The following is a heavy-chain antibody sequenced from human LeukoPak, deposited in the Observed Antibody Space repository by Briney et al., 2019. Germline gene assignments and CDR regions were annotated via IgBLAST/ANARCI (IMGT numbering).Heavy chain of an antibody. Sequence: KVSCKVSGDTFTNYYIHWVRQMPGKGLEWMGIIYPGDSDTRYSPSFQGQVTISADKSISTAYLQWSSLKASDTAMYYCARSYDSSGYYDYWGQGTLVTVSS. CDR2: IYPGDSDT. CDR1: GDTFTNYY. J-gene: IGHJ4*02. V-gene: IGHV5-51*01. D-gene: IGHD3-22*01. CDR3: ARSYDSSGYYDY.